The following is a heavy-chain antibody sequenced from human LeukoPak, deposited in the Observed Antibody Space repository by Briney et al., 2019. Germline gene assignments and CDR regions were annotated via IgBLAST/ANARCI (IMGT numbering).Heavy chain of an antibody. J-gene: IGHJ4*02. CDR3: ANKYGDYPYYFDY. Sequence: GGSLRLSCAASGFTFSSYAMHWVRQAPGKGLEWVAVISYDGSNKYYADSVKGRFTISRDNSKNTLYLQMNSLRAEDTAVYYCANKYGDYPYYFDYWGQGTLVTVSS. V-gene: IGHV3-30-3*01. CDR2: ISYDGSNK. CDR1: GFTFSSYA. D-gene: IGHD4-17*01.